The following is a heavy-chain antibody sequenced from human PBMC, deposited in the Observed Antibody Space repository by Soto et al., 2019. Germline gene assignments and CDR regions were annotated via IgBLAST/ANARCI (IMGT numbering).Heavy chain of an antibody. Sequence: GESLSLTCAVSGVTFSDHYMAWIRQPPGKGLEWLSYSSTSFMAISYTEYVEGRFTISRDNAKNSLYLQMNSLRAEDTALYHCTRVSKNSRGGYVLYYLDRWGQGTLVTVSS. CDR3: TRVSKNSRGGYVLYYLDR. CDR2: SSTSFMAI. J-gene: IGHJ4*02. CDR1: GVTFSDHY. V-gene: IGHV3-11*01. D-gene: IGHD6-19*01.